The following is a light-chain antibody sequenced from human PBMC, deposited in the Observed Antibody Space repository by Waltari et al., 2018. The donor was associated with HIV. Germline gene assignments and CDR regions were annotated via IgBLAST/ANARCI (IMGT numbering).Light chain of an antibody. Sequence: VFPQSPSTPFLSTGAIATLSCRASQSVSSYLAWYQQKPGQAPRLLIYDSSNRAANIPARFIGSGSGSDSTLTNSSLEPEDFAFYYCQHRSSWPPLTFGGGTKVEIK. V-gene: IGKV3-11*01. J-gene: IGKJ4*01. CDR3: QHRSSWPPLT. CDR2: DSS. CDR1: QSVSSY.